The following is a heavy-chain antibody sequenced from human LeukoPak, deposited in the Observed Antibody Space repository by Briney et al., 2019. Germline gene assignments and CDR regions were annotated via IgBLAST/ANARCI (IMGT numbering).Heavy chain of an antibody. J-gene: IGHJ3*02. CDR1: GLTVSSNY. CDR2: IYSGGST. V-gene: IGHV3-53*01. Sequence: PGGSLRLSCAASGLTVSSNYMSWVRQAPGEGLEWVSVIYSGGSTYYADSVKGRFTISRDNSKNTLYLQMNSLRAEDTAVYYCARVTDYYDSSGYSRVGAFDIWGQGTMVTVSS. D-gene: IGHD3-22*01. CDR3: ARVTDYYDSSGYSRVGAFDI.